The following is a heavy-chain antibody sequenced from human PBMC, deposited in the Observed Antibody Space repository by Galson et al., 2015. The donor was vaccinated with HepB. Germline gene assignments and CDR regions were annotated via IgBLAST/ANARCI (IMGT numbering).Heavy chain of an antibody. CDR2: INTSGGST. D-gene: IGHD5-18*01. CDR3: ARLDTAGDH. CDR1: GYTFTRYY. Sequence: SVKVSCKASGYTFTRYYIHWVRQAPGQGLKWMALINTSGGSTSYARKFQGRVTATRDTSTNTAYMEMSSLRSADTAMYYCARLDTAGDHWGQGTLVTVSS. J-gene: IGHJ4*02. V-gene: IGHV1-46*01.